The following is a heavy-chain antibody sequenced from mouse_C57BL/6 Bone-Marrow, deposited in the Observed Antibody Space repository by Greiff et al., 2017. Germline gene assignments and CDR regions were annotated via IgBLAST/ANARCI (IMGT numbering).Heavy chain of an antibody. J-gene: IGHJ2*01. D-gene: IGHD2-1*01. V-gene: IGHV1-55*01. CDR1: GYTFTSYW. Sequence: QVHVKQPGAELVKPGASVKMSCKASGYTFTSYWITWVKQRPGQGLEWIGDIYPGSGSTNYNEKFKSKATLTVDTSSSTAYMQLSSLTSEDSAVYYCARRGNYVYFDYWGQGTTLTVSS. CDR3: ARRGNYVYFDY. CDR2: IYPGSGST.